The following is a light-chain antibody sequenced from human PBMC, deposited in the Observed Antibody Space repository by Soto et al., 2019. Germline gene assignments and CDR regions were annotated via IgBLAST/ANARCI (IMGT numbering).Light chain of an antibody. V-gene: IGLV2-14*03. Sequence: QSALTQPASVSGSPGQSITISCTGTSSDVGGYNYVSWYQHHPGKAPKLMIYDVTYRPSWVSNRFSGSKSGNTASLTISGLQAEDEADYYCSSYTSSSSYVVFGGGTKLTVL. J-gene: IGLJ2*01. CDR1: SSDVGGYNY. CDR2: DVT. CDR3: SSYTSSSSYVV.